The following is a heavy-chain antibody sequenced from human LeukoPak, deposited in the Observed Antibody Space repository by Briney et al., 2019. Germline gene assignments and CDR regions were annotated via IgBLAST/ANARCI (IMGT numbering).Heavy chain of an antibody. V-gene: IGHV4-39*01. CDR1: GGSISSSSYY. Sequence: SETLSLTCTVSGGSISSSSYYWGWIRQPPGKGLEWIGSIYYSGSTYYNPSLKSRVTISVDTSKNQFSLKLSSVTAADTAVYCCARPTNGGYFDYWGQGTLVTVSS. CDR2: IYYSGST. D-gene: IGHD2-2*01. J-gene: IGHJ4*02. CDR3: ARPTNGGYFDY.